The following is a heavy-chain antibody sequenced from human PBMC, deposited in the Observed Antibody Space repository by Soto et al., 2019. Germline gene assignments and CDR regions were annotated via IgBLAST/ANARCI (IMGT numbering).Heavy chain of an antibody. Sequence: QVQLVQSGAEVKETGSSVKVSCKSSGYIFKNYAVTWLRQAPGQGLEWMGGIIPVFGTPDYSQKFRGRVTITADESTSTVYMELRSLTSEDTAVYYCARHLYDYVWGSYRHWDQGTLVTVSS. V-gene: IGHV1-69*01. J-gene: IGHJ4*02. D-gene: IGHD3-16*02. CDR1: GYIFKNYA. CDR2: IIPVFGTP. CDR3: ARHLYDYVWGSYRH.